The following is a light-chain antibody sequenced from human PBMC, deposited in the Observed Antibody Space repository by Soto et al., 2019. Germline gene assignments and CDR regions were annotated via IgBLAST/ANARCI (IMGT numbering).Light chain of an antibody. CDR2: AAS. V-gene: IGKV3-11*01. CDR1: QSVRTS. Sequence: EIVLTQSPATLSLSPGERATLSCRASQSVRTSLAWYQQKPGQAPRLLIYAASNRATGIPARFSGSGSGTDFTLTISILEPEDSAVYYCQQRSDWPPSLTFGGGTKVEIK. J-gene: IGKJ4*01. CDR3: QQRSDWPPSLT.